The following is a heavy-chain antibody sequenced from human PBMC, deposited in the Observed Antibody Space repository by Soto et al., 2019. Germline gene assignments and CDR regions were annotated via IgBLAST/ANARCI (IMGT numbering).Heavy chain of an antibody. CDR3: ARDLRAVGMASRFDP. CDR1: GFTFGDYY. CDR2: IGNRGTGI. Sequence: QVQLVESGGGLVKPGGSLRLSCAASGFTFGDYYMTWIRQAPGKGLEWVSFIGNRGTGIYYADSVKGRFTIFRDNAKNSLYLQTNSLRAEDTAMYYCARDLRAVGMASRFDPWGQGTLVTVSS. J-gene: IGHJ5*02. D-gene: IGHD6-13*01. V-gene: IGHV3-11*01.